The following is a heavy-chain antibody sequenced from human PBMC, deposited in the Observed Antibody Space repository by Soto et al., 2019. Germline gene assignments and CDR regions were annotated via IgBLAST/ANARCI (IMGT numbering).Heavy chain of an antibody. CDR2: ISSSSSYT. CDR1: VFTFSDYY. D-gene: IGHD4-4*01. CDR3: AQCGCSDYSNWDYYYGMDV. Sequence: GGSLRLSCAASVFTFSDYYMSWIRQAPGKGLEWVSYISSSSSYTNYADSVKGRFTISRDNAKNSLYLQMNSLRAEDTAVYYCAQCGCSDYSNWDYYYGMDVWGQWPTVTLSS. J-gene: IGHJ6*02. V-gene: IGHV3-11*06.